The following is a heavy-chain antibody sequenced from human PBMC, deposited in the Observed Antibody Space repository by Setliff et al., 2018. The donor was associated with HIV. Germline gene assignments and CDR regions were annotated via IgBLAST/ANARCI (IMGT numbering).Heavy chain of an antibody. CDR3: AREIPYSYGGRGHPL. V-gene: IGHV4-34*01. Sequence: SETLSLTCALYGGSFSDYYWSWIRQPPGMGLEWIGEVNRGRRTNYNSSLKSRVTISIDPSRNQFSLTVSSVTAADTAVYYCAREIPYSYGGRGHPLWGQGTLVTVS. D-gene: IGHD3-22*01. CDR2: VNRGRRT. CDR1: GGSFSDYY. J-gene: IGHJ4*02.